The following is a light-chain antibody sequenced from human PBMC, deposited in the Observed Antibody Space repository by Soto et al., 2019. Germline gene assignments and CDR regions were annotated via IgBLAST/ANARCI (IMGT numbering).Light chain of an antibody. J-gene: IGKJ5*01. CDR1: QSVGSN. CDR3: QQYDNWPPIT. Sequence: EVVMSQFPATLSVSPGERATLSCRPSQSVGSNLAWYQHKHGQAPRLLMSAASARATGLPARFSGSGSGTEFTLTISSLQSEDFAVYSCQQYDNWPPITFGQGTRLEIK. CDR2: AAS. V-gene: IGKV3-15*01.